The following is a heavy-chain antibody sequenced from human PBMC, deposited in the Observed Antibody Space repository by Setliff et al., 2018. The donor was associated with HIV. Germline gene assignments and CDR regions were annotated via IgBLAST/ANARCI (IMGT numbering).Heavy chain of an antibody. CDR3: ARLGSGWSDSYYYAMDV. D-gene: IGHD6-19*01. Sequence: GASVKVSCKASSYTFTTFGISWVRQAPGQGLEWMGWISAYNGHTNYAQKFQGRVTMTTDTSTSTAYMELRSLRSDDTAVYYCARLGSGWSDSYYYAMDVWGQGTTVTVSS. J-gene: IGHJ6*02. V-gene: IGHV1-18*01. CDR1: SYTFTTFG. CDR2: ISAYNGHT.